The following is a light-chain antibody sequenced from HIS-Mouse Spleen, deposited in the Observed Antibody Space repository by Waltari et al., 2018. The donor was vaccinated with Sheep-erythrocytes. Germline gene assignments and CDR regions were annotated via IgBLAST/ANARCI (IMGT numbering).Light chain of an antibody. CDR2: LNSDGSH. Sequence: LVLTQSPSASASLGASLKLTCTRSSGHSSYAIAWSQQQPEKGPRYLMKLNSDGSHSKGDGIPDRFSGSSSGAERYLTISSLQSEDEADYYCQTWGTGIPWVFGGGTKLTVL. CDR1: SGHSSYA. CDR3: QTWGTGIPWV. J-gene: IGLJ3*02. V-gene: IGLV4-69*01.